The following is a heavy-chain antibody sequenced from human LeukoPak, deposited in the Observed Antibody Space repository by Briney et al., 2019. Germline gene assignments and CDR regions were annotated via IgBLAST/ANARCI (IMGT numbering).Heavy chain of an antibody. D-gene: IGHD5-18*01. Sequence: SETLSLTCTVSGGSVSSGSCYWSWIRQPPGKGLEWIGYIYYSGSTNYNPSLKSRVTISVDTSKNQFSLSLSSVTAADTAVYFCARGFSYGYYFDYWGQGALVTVSS. CDR3: ARGFSYGYYFDY. CDR2: IYYSGST. V-gene: IGHV4-61*01. J-gene: IGHJ4*02. CDR1: GGSVSSGSCY.